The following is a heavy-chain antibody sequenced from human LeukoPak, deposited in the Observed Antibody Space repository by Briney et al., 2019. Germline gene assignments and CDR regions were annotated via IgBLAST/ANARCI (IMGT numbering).Heavy chain of an antibody. CDR1: GFTFSDYH. Sequence: PGGSLRLSRAASGFTFSDYHMSWIRQAPGKGLEWVSYISSSGSTIYYADSVKGRFTISRDNAKNTLYLQMNSLRAEDTAVYYCANRLREVSGQTGFYFDYWGQGTLVTVSS. CDR2: ISSSGSTI. D-gene: IGHD3-10*01. V-gene: IGHV3-11*01. CDR3: ANRLREVSGQTGFYFDY. J-gene: IGHJ4*02.